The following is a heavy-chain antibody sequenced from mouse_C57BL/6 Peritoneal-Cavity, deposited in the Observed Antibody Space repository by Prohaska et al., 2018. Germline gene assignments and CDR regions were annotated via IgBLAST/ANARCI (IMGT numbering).Heavy chain of an antibody. CDR1: GFTYSGLW. CDR3: MRYGSYWYFDV. Sequence: EVQLLETGGGLVQPGGSRGLSCEGSGFTYSGLWMSCVRQTHGKTVGWIGVIKSDGSAINYAPSIKDRFTICSDKDKGTLYLQMSNVRSEDTATYFCMRYGSYWYFDVWGTGTRVTGSS. V-gene: IGHV11-2*01. J-gene: IGHJ1*03. D-gene: IGHD1-1*01. CDR2: IKSDGSAI.